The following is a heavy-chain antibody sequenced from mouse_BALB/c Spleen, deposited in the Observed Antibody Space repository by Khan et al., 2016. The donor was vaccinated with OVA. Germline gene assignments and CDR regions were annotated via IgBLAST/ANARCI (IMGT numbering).Heavy chain of an antibody. V-gene: IGHV1-7*01. J-gene: IGHJ3*01. CDR1: GSTFTSYW. CDR3: TRSGLFVIFVY. Sequence: VQLQQSGAELTNPGASVKMSCKASGSTFTSYWMHWVKQRPGQGLEWIGYINPSTGYTEYNQKFKDKATLSTDKSSSTAYMQLSSLTSDDSAVYYCTRSGLFVIFVYWGQGTLVTVSA. CDR2: INPSTGYT. D-gene: IGHD1-3*01.